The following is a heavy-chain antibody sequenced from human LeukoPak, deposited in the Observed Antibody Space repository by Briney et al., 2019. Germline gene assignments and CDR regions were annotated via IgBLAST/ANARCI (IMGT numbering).Heavy chain of an antibody. D-gene: IGHD3-3*01. V-gene: IGHV4-59*12. CDR1: GGSISSYY. CDR3: ARGYDPGSFDY. Sequence: PSETLSLTCTVSGGSISSYYWSWIRQPPGKGLEWIGYIYYSGSTNYNPSLKSRVTMSVDTSKNQFSLKLSSVTAADTAVYYCARGYDPGSFDYWGQGTLVTVSS. J-gene: IGHJ4*02. CDR2: IYYSGST.